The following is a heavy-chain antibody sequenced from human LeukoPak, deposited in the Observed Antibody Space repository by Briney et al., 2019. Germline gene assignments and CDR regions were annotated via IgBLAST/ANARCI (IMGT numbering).Heavy chain of an antibody. Sequence: SETLSLTCTVSGGSISSGGYYWSWIRQHPGKGLEWIGYIYYSGSTYYNPSLKSRVTISVDTSKNQFSLKLSSVTAADTAVYYCARGARAGAAAGYYFDYWGQGTLVTVSS. CDR1: GGSISSGGYY. CDR3: ARGARAGAAAGYYFDY. J-gene: IGHJ4*02. D-gene: IGHD6-13*01. V-gene: IGHV4-31*03. CDR2: IYYSGST.